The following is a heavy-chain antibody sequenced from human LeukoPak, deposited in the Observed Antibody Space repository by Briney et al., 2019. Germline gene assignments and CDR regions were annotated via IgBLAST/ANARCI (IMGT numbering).Heavy chain of an antibody. V-gene: IGHV4-39*07. CDR3: ARWAFTVTLDY. Sequence: SETLSLTCTVSGGSVSSSSYYWGWIRQPPGKGLEWIGEINHSGSTNYNPSLKSRVTISVDTSKNQFSLKLSSVTAADTAVYYCARWAFTVTLDYWGQGTLVTVSS. D-gene: IGHD4-17*01. J-gene: IGHJ4*02. CDR1: GGSVSSSSYY. CDR2: INHSGST.